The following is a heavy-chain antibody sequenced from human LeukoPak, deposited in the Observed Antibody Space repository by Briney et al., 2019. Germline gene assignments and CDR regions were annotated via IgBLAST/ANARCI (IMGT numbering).Heavy chain of an antibody. Sequence: PGGSLRLSCAASGFTFSSYWMSWVRQAPGKGLEWVANIKQDGSEKYYVDSVKGRFTISRDNAKNSLYLQMNSLRAEDTAVYYCAKVGIAAAGSPHFDYWGQGTLVTVSS. CDR2: IKQDGSEK. D-gene: IGHD6-13*01. V-gene: IGHV3-7*01. J-gene: IGHJ4*02. CDR1: GFTFSSYW. CDR3: AKVGIAAAGSPHFDY.